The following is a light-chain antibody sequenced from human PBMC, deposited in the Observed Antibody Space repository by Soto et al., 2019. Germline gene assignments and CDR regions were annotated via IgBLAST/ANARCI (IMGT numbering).Light chain of an antibody. J-gene: IGKJ5*01. CDR2: GAS. CDR3: QQYIKWLPIT. CDR1: QSVSNN. V-gene: IGKV3-15*01. Sequence: PGARAALSCTAIQSVSNNYLAWYQQKPGQAPRLLIYGASTRGNGIPVRCIGSGAGPEFTPTSVSVQPEALSVYYCQQYIKWLPITLGLGTRLEIK.